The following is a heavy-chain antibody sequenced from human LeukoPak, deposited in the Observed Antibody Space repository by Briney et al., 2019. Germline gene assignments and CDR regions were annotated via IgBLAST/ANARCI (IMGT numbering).Heavy chain of an antibody. CDR3: AKPLSGYYYDSSGLHC. CDR1: GFTFNSYR. CDR2: IWYDGSNK. V-gene: IGHV3-33*06. D-gene: IGHD3-22*01. J-gene: IGHJ4*02. Sequence: PGGSLRLSCAPSGFTFNSYRMHCGRQAPGKGLEWVAVIWYDGSNKYYADSVKGRFTISRDNSKNTLYLQMNSLRAEDTAVYYCAKPLSGYYYDSSGLHCWGQGTLVTVSS.